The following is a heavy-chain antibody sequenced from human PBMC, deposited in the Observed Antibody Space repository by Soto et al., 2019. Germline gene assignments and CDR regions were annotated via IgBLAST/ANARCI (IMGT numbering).Heavy chain of an antibody. CDR1: GFTFSSYA. CDR3: ARSWRGLGFDY. CDR2: ISYDGSNK. V-gene: IGHV3-30-3*01. D-gene: IGHD3-10*01. Sequence: GGSLSLSCAASGFTFSSYAMHWVRQAPGKGLEWVAVISYDGSNKYYADSVKGRFTISRDNSKNTLYLQMNSLRAEDTAVYYCARSWRGLGFDYWGQGTLVTVSS. J-gene: IGHJ4*02.